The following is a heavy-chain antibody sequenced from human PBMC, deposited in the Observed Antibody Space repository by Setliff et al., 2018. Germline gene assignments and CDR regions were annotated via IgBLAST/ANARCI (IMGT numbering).Heavy chain of an antibody. CDR2: IYYSGTT. Sequence: ETLSLTCTVSGDSISDYYWTWIRQPPGKGLEWIGYIYYSGTTNYNPSLRSRVTMSIDTSKNQFSLKLSSVTAADTAVYYCARVGFDRAVDTAMAAKHYFDYWGQGTLVTVSS. CDR1: GDSISDYY. J-gene: IGHJ4*02. CDR3: ARVGFDRAVDTAMAAKHYFDY. V-gene: IGHV4-59*01. D-gene: IGHD5-18*01.